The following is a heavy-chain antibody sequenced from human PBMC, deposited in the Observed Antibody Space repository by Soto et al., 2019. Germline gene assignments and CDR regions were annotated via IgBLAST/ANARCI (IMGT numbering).Heavy chain of an antibody. CDR1: GFTFSSYA. Sequence: GGSLRLSCAASGFTFSSYAMSWVRQAPGKGLEWVSAISGSGGSTYYADSVKGRFTISRDNSKNTLYLQMNSLRAEDTAVYYCAKDYQGRRPNVEQLVPWFDPWGQGTLVTVSS. J-gene: IGHJ5*02. V-gene: IGHV3-23*01. D-gene: IGHD6-13*01. CDR2: ISGSGGST. CDR3: AKDYQGRRPNVEQLVPWFDP.